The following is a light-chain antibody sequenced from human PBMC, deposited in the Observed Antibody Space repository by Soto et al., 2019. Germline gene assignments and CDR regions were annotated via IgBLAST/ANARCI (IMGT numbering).Light chain of an antibody. J-gene: IGKJ2*01. Sequence: EIVLTQSPGTLSLSPGEGATLSCRASQSVYVNLAWYQQKPGQSSRLLIYDASNRATGIPARFSGSGSGTDFTLTISSREPEDVAVYYCQQRSIWPRNTFGLGTKLEIK. CDR2: DAS. CDR3: QQRSIWPRNT. V-gene: IGKV3-11*01. CDR1: QSVYVN.